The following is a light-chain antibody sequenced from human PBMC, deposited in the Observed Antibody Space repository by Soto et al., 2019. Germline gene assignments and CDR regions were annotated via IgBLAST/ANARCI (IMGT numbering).Light chain of an antibody. V-gene: IGKV3-20*01. J-gene: IGKJ5*01. CDR1: QTLSNSF. CDR3: QKYGTSEII. CDR2: DTS. Sequence: EIVLTQSPVTLSLSPGERATLSCRASQTLSNSFIAWYQQKPGQAPRLLIYDTSSRATGVPDRYSASGSGTDFTLTISRLEPEDFAVFFCQKYGTSEIIFGQGTRLEIK.